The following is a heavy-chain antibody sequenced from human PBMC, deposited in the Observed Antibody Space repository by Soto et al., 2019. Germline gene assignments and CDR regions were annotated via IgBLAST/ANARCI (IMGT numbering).Heavy chain of an antibody. CDR1: GGAFRGYY. D-gene: IGHD2-15*01. CDR2: INDSGST. Sequence: QVQLQQGGAGLLKPSETLSLTCAVYGGAFRGYYWSWIRQPPGKGLEWLGEINDSGSTNYNPSLKSRITSSLDPSKKEISLRLASVTAADTAVYYCARERGRYCSGESCYPFGPWGQGALVTVSS. CDR3: ARERGRYCSGESCYPFGP. J-gene: IGHJ5*02. V-gene: IGHV4-34*01.